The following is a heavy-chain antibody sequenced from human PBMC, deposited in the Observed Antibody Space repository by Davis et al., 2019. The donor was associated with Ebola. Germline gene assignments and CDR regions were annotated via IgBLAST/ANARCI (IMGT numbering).Heavy chain of an antibody. CDR1: GGTFSSYA. CDR3: ARVEWELLGDFGYYYYGMDV. CDR2: IIPILGIA. Sequence: SVKVSCKASGGTFSSYAISWVRQAPRQGLEWMGRIIPILGIANYAQKFQGRVTITADKSTSTAYMELSSLRSEDTAVYYCARVEWELLGDFGYYYYGMDVWGQGTTVTVSS. V-gene: IGHV1-69*04. D-gene: IGHD1-26*01. J-gene: IGHJ6*02.